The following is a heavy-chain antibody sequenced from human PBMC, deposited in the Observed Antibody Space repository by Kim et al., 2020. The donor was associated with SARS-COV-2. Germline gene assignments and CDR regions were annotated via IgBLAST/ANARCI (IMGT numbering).Heavy chain of an antibody. Sequence: SETLSLTCAVYGGSFSGYYWSWIRQPPGKGLEWIGEINHSGSTNYNPSLKSRVTISVDTSKNQFSLKLSSVTAADTAVYYCARGTRQWLVRGPYYYYMDGWGKGNTVTVSS. D-gene: IGHD6-19*01. CDR1: GGSFSGYY. CDR2: INHSGST. V-gene: IGHV4-34*01. CDR3: ARGTRQWLVRGPYYYYMDG. J-gene: IGHJ6*03.